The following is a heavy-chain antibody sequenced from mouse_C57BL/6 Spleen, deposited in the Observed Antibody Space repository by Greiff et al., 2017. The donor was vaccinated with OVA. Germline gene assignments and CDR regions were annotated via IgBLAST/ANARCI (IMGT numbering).Heavy chain of an antibody. J-gene: IGHJ2*01. D-gene: IGHD4-1*01. CDR1: GYTFTSYW. CDR3: ARWGTGTHY. CDR2: IDPSDSYT. Sequence: QVQLQQSGAELARPGASVKLSCKASGYTFTSYWMQWVKQRPGQGLEWIGEIDPSDSYTNYNQKFKGKATLTVDTSSSTAYMQLSSLTSEDSAVYYCARWGTGTHYWGQGTTLTVSS. V-gene: IGHV1-50*01.